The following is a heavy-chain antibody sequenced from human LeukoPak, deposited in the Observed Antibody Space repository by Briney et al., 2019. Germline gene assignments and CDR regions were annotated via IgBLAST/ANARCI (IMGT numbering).Heavy chain of an antibody. CDR1: GFTFTNYW. CDR2: MKQDGREK. V-gene: IGHV3-7*01. CDR3: ARDLSGVTGYTYGRGIDY. D-gene: IGHD5-18*01. Sequence: GSLRLSCVASGFTFTNYWMTWVRQAPGKGLEWVANMKQDGREKYYVDSVKGRFTISRDNAKNSLYLQMNSLRAEDTAVYYCARDLSGVTGYTYGRGIDYWGQGTLVTVSS. J-gene: IGHJ4*02.